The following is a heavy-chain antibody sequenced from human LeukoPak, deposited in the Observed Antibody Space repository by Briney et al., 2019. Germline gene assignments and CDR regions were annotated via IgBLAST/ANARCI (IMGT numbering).Heavy chain of an antibody. CDR1: GGSISSSSYY. CDR3: ARGRIQLWSHLDY. CDR2: IYTSGST. Sequence: SETLSLTCTVSGGSISSSSYYWGWIGQPPGKGPEWIGSIYTSGSTNYNPSLKSRVTMSVDTSKNQFSLKLSSVTAADTAVYYCARGRIQLWSHLDYWGQGTLVTVSS. V-gene: IGHV4-39*07. J-gene: IGHJ4*02. D-gene: IGHD5-18*01.